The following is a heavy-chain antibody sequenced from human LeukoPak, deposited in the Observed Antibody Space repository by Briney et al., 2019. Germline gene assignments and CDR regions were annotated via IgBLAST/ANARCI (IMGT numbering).Heavy chain of an antibody. V-gene: IGHV3-30*04. Sequence: GGSLRLSCAASGFTFSSYAMHWVRQAPGKGLEWVAVISYDGSNKYYADSVKGRFTISRDNSKNTLYLQMNSLRAEDTAVYYCAKDTYYYGSGSTEGDAFDIWGQGTMVTVSS. J-gene: IGHJ3*02. CDR2: ISYDGSNK. CDR1: GFTFSSYA. D-gene: IGHD3-10*01. CDR3: AKDTYYYGSGSTEGDAFDI.